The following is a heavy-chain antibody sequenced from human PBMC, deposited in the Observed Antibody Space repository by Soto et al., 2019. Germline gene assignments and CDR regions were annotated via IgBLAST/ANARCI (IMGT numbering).Heavy chain of an antibody. CDR2: ISSSSSTI. CDR3: ARTLSIGWPYFQH. CDR1: GFTFSSYA. D-gene: IGHD6-19*01. Sequence: GGSLRLSCAASGFTFSSYAMSRVRQAPGKGLEWVSYISSSSSTIYYADSVKGRFTISRDNAKNSLYLQMNSLRAEDTAVYYCARTLSIGWPYFQHWGQCTLVTVSS. J-gene: IGHJ1*01. V-gene: IGHV3-48*01.